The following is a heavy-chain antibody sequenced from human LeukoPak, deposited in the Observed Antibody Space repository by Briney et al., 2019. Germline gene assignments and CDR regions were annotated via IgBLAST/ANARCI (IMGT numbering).Heavy chain of an antibody. D-gene: IGHD2-2*01. CDR1: GYTFTGYY. CDR2: INPNSGGT. CDR3: ARDYCSSTSCYGNWFDP. V-gene: IGHV1-2*02. J-gene: IGHJ5*02. Sequence: ASVKVSCKASGYTFTGYYMHWVRQAPGQGLEWMGWINPNSGGTNYAQKFQGRVTMTRDTSISTAYMELSRLRSDDTAAYYCARDYCSSTSCYGNWFDPWGQGTLVTVSS.